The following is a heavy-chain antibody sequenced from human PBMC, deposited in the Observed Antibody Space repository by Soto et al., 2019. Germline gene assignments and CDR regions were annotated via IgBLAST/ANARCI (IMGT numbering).Heavy chain of an antibody. V-gene: IGHV3-23*01. Sequence: EVQLLESGGGLVQPGGSLRLSCAASRFSFSTFEMSWVRQAPGRGLEWVSFISDDGSRTYYADAVKGRFTISRDNSKHTLYLQMNSLTAEDTAVYACVKGGWLDFWGQGTLVTVSS. CDR3: VKGGWLDF. D-gene: IGHD3-16*01. CDR1: RFSFSTFE. CDR2: ISDDGSRT. J-gene: IGHJ5*01.